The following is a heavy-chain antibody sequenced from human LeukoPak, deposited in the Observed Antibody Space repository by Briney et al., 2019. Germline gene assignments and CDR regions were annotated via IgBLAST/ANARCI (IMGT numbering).Heavy chain of an antibody. Sequence: ASVKVSCKASGYTFTGYYMHWVRQAPGQGLEWMGWINPNSGGTNYAQKFQGRVTMTRDTSISTAYMELSRLRSDDTTVYYCASDPDPNYYYYGMDVWGQGTTVTVSS. J-gene: IGHJ6*02. D-gene: IGHD1-14*01. CDR1: GYTFTGYY. CDR2: INPNSGGT. V-gene: IGHV1-2*02. CDR3: ASDPDPNYYYYGMDV.